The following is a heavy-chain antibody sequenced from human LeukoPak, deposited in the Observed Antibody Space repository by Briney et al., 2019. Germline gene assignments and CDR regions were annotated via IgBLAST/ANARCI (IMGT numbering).Heavy chain of an antibody. CDR1: GFTFSSYA. D-gene: IGHD6-19*01. V-gene: IGHV3-30*04. Sequence: GGSLRLSCAASGFTFSSYAMHWVRQAPGKGLEWVAVISYDGSNKYYADSVKGRFTISRDNAKNSLYLQMNSLRAEDTAVYYCAREMLAAVAAQSWGQGTLVTVPS. CDR3: AREMLAAVAAQS. J-gene: IGHJ5*02. CDR2: ISYDGSNK.